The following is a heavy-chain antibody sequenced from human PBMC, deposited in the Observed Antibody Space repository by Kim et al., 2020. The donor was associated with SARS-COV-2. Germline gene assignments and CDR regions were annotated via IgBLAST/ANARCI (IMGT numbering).Heavy chain of an antibody. CDR3: AGNSRPKFPHGYYYHALDV. Sequence: GGSLRLSCAASGITFNNYAMHWVRQAPGKGLEWVAVVSYDGSSKYYADSVKGRFTIFRDNSKNTVFLEMISPRSEDTAVYYCAGNSRPKFPHGYYYHALDVWGHGTTVIVSS. CDR2: VSYDGSSK. D-gene: IGHD6-13*01. J-gene: IGHJ6*02. V-gene: IGHV3-30*03. CDR1: GITFNNYA.